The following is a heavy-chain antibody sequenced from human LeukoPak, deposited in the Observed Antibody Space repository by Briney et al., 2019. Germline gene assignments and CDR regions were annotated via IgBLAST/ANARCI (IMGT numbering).Heavy chain of an antibody. CDR2: INPNSGVT. D-gene: IGHD3-10*01. CDR3: ARTPMVRGVTLNTEFDY. Sequence: ASVKVSCKASGYTFTGYCMHWVRQAPGQGLEWMGWINPNSGVTNYAQKFQGRVTMTRNTSISTAYMELSSLRSEDTAVYYCARTPMVRGVTLNTEFDYWGQGTLVTVSS. CDR1: GYTFTGYC. J-gene: IGHJ4*02. V-gene: IGHV1-2*02.